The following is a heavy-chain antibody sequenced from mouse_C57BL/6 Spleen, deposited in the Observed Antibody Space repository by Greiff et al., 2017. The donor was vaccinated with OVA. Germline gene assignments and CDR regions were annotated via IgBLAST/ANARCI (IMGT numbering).Heavy chain of an antibody. V-gene: IGHV1-69*01. J-gene: IGHJ4*01. CDR2: IDPSDSYT. CDR3: ARVVTTVVGAMDD. Sequence: QVQLQQPGAELVMPGASVKLSCKASGYTFTSYWMHWVKQRPGQGLEWIGEIDPSDSYTNYNQKFKGKSTLTVDKSSSTAYMQLSSLTSEDSAVYECARVVTTVVGAMDDWGQGTSVTVSS. CDR1: GYTFTSYW. D-gene: IGHD1-1*01.